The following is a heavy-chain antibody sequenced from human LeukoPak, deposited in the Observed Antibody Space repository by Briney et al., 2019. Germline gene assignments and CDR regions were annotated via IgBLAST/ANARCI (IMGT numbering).Heavy chain of an antibody. D-gene: IGHD5-18*01. J-gene: IGHJ4*02. V-gene: IGHV3-20*04. CDR3: ARIGAYSYGPQWYFDY. Sequence: GGSLRLSCAASGFTFDDYGMSWVRQAPGKGLEWVSGINWNGGSTGYADSVKGRFTISRDNAKNSLYLRMNSLRAEDTAVYCCARIGAYSYGPQWYFDYWGQGTLVTVSS. CDR2: INWNGGST. CDR1: GFTFDDYG.